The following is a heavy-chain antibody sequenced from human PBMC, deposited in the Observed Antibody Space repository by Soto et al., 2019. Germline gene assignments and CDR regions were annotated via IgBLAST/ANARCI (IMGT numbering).Heavy chain of an antibody. Sequence: VQLVESGGGLVQPGRSLRLSCAASGFTFSSYAMHWVRQAPGKGLEWVAVISYDGSNKYYADSVKGRFTISRDNSKNTLYLQMNSLRAEDTAVYYCAREDDYGDYRPFDYWGQGTLVTVSS. D-gene: IGHD4-17*01. V-gene: IGHV3-30-3*01. CDR2: ISYDGSNK. J-gene: IGHJ4*02. CDR3: AREDDYGDYRPFDY. CDR1: GFTFSSYA.